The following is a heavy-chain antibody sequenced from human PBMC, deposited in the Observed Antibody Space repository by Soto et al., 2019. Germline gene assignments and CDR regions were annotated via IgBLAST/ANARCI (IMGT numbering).Heavy chain of an antibody. CDR3: ADVFTALAPFDS. CDR1: GFSLSTSGVG. J-gene: IGHJ4*02. V-gene: IGHV2-5*02. CDR2: IYWDEDK. Sequence: QITLKESGPTLVKPTQTLTLTCTFSGFSLSTSGVGVGWIRQPPGKALEWLGFIYWDEDKRYSPSLKSRRTITKDTSKSQVVLTMTNMDPVDTATYYRADVFTALAPFDSWGQGTLVTVSA. D-gene: IGHD2-21*02.